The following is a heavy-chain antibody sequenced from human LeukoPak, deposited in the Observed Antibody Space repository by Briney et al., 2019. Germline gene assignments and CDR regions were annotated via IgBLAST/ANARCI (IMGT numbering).Heavy chain of an antibody. CDR3: ARAFESNSPQDY. D-gene: IGHD2/OR15-2a*01. CDR1: GYTFTSYY. Sequence: ASVKVSCKASGYTFTSYYMHWVRQAPGQGLEWMGIIYPRGGSTSYAQKFQGRVTMTRDMSTSTVYMELSSLRSEDTAVYYCARAFESNSPQDYWGQGTLVTVSS. CDR2: IYPRGGST. V-gene: IGHV1-46*01. J-gene: IGHJ4*02.